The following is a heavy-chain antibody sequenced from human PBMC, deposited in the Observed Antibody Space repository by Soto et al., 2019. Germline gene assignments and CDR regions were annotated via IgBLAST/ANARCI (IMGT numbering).Heavy chain of an antibody. CDR3: TKGVGAPGRDY. V-gene: IGHV3-23*01. D-gene: IGHD1-26*01. CDR1: GCTFAASADA. CDR2: ISDRSAKT. J-gene: IGHJ4*02. Sequence: VRSLRLSCGAAGCTFAASADARNWVSQTPGKGLEWGSTISDRSAKTHYTDSVKGRFTISRDNSKNTVYLQMNTLRVEDTAIYYCTKGVGAPGRDYRAQGTLVTVPS.